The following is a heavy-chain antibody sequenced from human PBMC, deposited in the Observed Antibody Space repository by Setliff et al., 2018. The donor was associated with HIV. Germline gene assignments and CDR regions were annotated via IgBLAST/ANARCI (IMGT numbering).Heavy chain of an antibody. CDR1: GGSFSGPY. CDR2: IYHSGAT. D-gene: IGHD1-20*01. V-gene: IGHV4-34*01. Sequence: SETLSLTCAVYGGSFSGPYWSWIRQPPGRGLQWIGEIYHSGATTYNPSLKSRATISVDRSKNQFSLKLTSLTTSDVGLYYCARTRALNASNWNPFDYWGQGTLVTVSS. J-gene: IGHJ4*02. CDR3: ARTRALNASNWNPFDY.